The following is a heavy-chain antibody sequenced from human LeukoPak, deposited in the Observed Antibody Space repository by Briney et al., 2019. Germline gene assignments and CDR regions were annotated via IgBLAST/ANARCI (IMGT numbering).Heavy chain of an antibody. D-gene: IGHD6-19*01. V-gene: IGHV5-51*01. CDR3: ARRFSVQWLDAGFDY. CDR2: IYPGDSDT. J-gene: IGHJ4*02. Sequence: GESLNISCKGSGYSFTSSWIGGVRQMPGRGLEWMGIIYPGDSDTRYSPSFQGQVTISADKSISTAYLQWSSLKASDTAMYYCARRFSVQWLDAGFDYWGQGTLVTVSS. CDR1: GYSFTSSW.